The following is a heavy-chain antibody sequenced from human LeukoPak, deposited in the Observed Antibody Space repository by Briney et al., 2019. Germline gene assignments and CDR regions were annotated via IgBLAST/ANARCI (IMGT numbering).Heavy chain of an antibody. V-gene: IGHV1-2*02. D-gene: IGHD7-27*01. CDR2: ISPNSGGT. J-gene: IGHJ2*01. CDR3: AIQPWGSGNNWYFDL. CDR1: GYTFTAYY. Sequence: ASVKVSCKASGYTFTAYYIHWVRQAPGQGLEWMGWISPNSGGTDYAQKFQGRVTMTRDTSISTTYVELSSLASDDTAVYYCAIQPWGSGNNWYFDLWGRGTLVTVSS.